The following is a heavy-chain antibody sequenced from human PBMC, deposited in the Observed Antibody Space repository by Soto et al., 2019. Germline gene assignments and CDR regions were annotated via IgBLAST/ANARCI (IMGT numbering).Heavy chain of an antibody. D-gene: IGHD3-16*01. CDR3: ARSVYP. Sequence: PSETLSLTCTVSGGSISSGGYYWSWIRQHPGKGPEWIGYIYYSGRTYYNPSLKSRVTMSVDTPKNQFSLKLSSMTAADTAVYYRARSVYPWRQGTLLTVSS. V-gene: IGHV4-31*03. J-gene: IGHJ5*02. CDR1: GGSISSGGYY. CDR2: IYYSGRT.